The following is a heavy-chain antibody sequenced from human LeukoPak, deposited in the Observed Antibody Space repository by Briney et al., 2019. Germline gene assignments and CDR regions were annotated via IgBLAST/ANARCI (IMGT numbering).Heavy chain of an antibody. CDR3: ARVVIAAVTDY. Sequence: GGSLRLSCAASGFTFSSYWMSWVRQAPGKGLEWVANIKRDGSEKYYVDSVKGRFTISRDNAKNSLYLQMNSLRAEDTAVYYCARVVIAAVTDYWGQGTLVTVSS. CDR2: IKRDGSEK. CDR1: GFTFSSYW. J-gene: IGHJ4*02. D-gene: IGHD6-6*01. V-gene: IGHV3-7*04.